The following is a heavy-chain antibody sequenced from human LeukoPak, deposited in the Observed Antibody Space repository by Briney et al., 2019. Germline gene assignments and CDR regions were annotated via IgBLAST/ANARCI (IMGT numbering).Heavy chain of an antibody. CDR1: GFTFSSYS. D-gene: IGHD3-22*01. J-gene: IGHJ3*02. Sequence: QPGGSLRLSCAASGFTFSSYSMNWVRQASGKGLEWVSYISSSSSTIYYADSVKGRFTISRDNAKNSLYLQMNSLRAEDTAVYYCARAPYDSSGYYLPDAFDIWGQGTMVTVSS. V-gene: IGHV3-48*01. CDR3: ARAPYDSSGYYLPDAFDI. CDR2: ISSSSSTI.